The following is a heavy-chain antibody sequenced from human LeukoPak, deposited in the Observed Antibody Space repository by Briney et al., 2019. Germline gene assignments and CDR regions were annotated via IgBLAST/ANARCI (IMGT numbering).Heavy chain of an antibody. Sequence: SVKVSCKASGGTFSRYAISWVRQTPGQGLEWMGGITPMFGTANYAQKLQGRVTITAHESSSKAYMELSSLRSEDTAVYYCARDASIYDNSAYYYLWWGQGTLVTVSS. CDR3: ARDASIYDNSAYYYLW. V-gene: IGHV1-69*13. CDR1: GGTFSRYA. CDR2: ITPMFGTA. D-gene: IGHD3-22*01. J-gene: IGHJ4*02.